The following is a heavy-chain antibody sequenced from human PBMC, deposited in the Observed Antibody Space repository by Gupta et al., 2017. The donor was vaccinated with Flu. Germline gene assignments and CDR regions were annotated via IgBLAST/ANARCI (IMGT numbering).Heavy chain of an antibody. Sequence: QVQLQQWGAGLLKPSETLSLTCAVYGGSFSGYYWSWIRQPPGKGLEWIGEINHSGSTNYNPSLKSRVTISVDTSKTQFSLKLSSVPAADTAVYYWARGMGGVGEDVWGQGTTVTVSS. CDR1: GGSFSGYY. CDR3: ARGMGGVGEDV. V-gene: IGHV4-34*01. CDR2: INHSGST. D-gene: IGHD3-16*01. J-gene: IGHJ6*02.